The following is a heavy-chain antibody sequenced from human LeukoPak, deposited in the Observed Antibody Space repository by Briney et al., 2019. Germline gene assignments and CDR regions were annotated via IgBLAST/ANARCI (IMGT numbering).Heavy chain of an antibody. CDR1: GYTFTSYG. D-gene: IGHD1-26*01. V-gene: IGHV1-18*01. CDR2: ISAYNGNT. CDR3: ARDEIGETPEKGELLSTWFDP. J-gene: IGHJ5*02. Sequence: ASVTVSCKASGYTFTSYGISWVRQAPGQGLEWMGWISAYNGNTNYAQKLQGRVTMTTDTSTRTAYMELRSLRSDDTAVYYCARDEIGETPEKGELLSTWFDPWGQGTLVTVSS.